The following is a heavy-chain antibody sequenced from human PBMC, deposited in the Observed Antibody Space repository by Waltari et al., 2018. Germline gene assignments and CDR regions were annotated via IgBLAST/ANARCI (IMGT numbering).Heavy chain of an antibody. J-gene: IGHJ5*02. CDR2: IYYTGST. CDR3: AKFIRLQLDWFDP. CDR1: GGSISGYY. D-gene: IGHD4-4*01. V-gene: IGHV4-59*08. Sequence: QVQLQESGPGLVKPSETLSLTCTVSGGSISGYYWSWIRLSPGKGLEWIGHIYYTGSTNYTPALRSRVTMSIDASKNQFSLKLSSVTAADTAVYYCAKFIRLQLDWFDPWGRGTLVTVSS.